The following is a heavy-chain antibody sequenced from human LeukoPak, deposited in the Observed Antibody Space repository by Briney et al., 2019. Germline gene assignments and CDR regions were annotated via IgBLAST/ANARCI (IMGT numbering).Heavy chain of an antibody. V-gene: IGHV3-30-3*01. CDR1: GFTFSSYA. J-gene: IGHJ4*02. CDR2: ISYDGSNK. CDR3: ARGPPYGSRTDYFDY. Sequence: GGSLRLSCAASGFTFSSYAMYWVRQAPGKGLEWVAVISYDGSNKYYADSVKGRFTISRDNSKNTLYLQMNNLRGEDTAVYYCARGPPYGSRTDYFDYWGQGTLVTVSS. D-gene: IGHD3-10*01.